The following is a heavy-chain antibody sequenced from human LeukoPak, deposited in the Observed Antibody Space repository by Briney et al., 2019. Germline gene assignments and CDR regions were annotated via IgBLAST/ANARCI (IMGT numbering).Heavy chain of an antibody. D-gene: IGHD2-21*01. CDR3: ASNDSIASYGFFDY. Sequence: SRTLSLTCTVSGGSLSSGDHYWSWIRQHPGKGLEWIGYISYSGSTYYNPSLKSRVTISVDTSHNQFSLRLSSVTAADTAVYFCASNDSIASYGFFDYWGQGTLVTVSS. J-gene: IGHJ4*02. CDR1: GGSLSSGDHY. CDR2: ISYSGST. V-gene: IGHV4-31*03.